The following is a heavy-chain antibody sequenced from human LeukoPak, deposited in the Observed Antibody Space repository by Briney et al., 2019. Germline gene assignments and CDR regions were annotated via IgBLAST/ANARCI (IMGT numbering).Heavy chain of an antibody. V-gene: IGHV3-9*01. J-gene: IGHJ6*02. CDR2: ISWNSGSI. D-gene: IGHD3-22*01. CDR3: AKDTVEYYYDSSGYYPAPTNGMDV. Sequence: GGSLRLSCAASGFTFDDYAMHWVRQAPGKGLEWVSGISWNSGSIGYADSVKGRLTISRDNAKNSLYLQMNSLRAEDTALYYCAKDTVEYYYDSSGYYPAPTNGMDVWGQGTTVTVSS. CDR1: GFTFDDYA.